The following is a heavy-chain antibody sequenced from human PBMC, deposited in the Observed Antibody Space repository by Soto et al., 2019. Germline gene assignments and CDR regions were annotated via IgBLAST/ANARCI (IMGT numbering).Heavy chain of an antibody. CDR3: ARDLGYCRSGTCSREWFDP. J-gene: IGHJ5*02. CDR1: GYTFTTHG. D-gene: IGHD2-15*01. V-gene: IGHV1-18*01. CDR2: VSGDNGHT. Sequence: QVQLVQSGAEVKKPGASVKVSCKASGYTFTTHGISWVRQAPGQGLEWMGWVSGDNGHTNYAQSLQGRVTMTTDTYTNTAYMELRSLRSDDTAVYYCARDLGYCRSGTCSREWFDPWGQGTLVTVSS.